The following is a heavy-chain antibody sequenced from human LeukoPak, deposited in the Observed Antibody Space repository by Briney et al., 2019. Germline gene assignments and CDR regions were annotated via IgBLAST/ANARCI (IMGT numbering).Heavy chain of an antibody. V-gene: IGHV3-9*03. D-gene: IGHD6-19*01. CDR3: AKGSSGGTGGWFDP. Sequence: GGSLRLFCAASGFTFDDYAMHWVRQAPGKGLEWVSGISWNSGSIGYADSVKGRFTISRDNAKNSLYLQMNSLRAEDMALYYCAKGSSGGTGGWFDPWGQGTLVTVSS. CDR2: ISWNSGSI. CDR1: GFTFDDYA. J-gene: IGHJ5*02.